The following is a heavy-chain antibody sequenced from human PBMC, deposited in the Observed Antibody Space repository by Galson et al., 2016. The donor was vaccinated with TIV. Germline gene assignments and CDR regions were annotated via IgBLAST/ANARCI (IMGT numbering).Heavy chain of an antibody. CDR1: GGSISNAGYF. J-gene: IGHJ4*02. D-gene: IGHD3-16*01. CDR2: IYYSGST. Sequence: ETLSLTCNVSGGSISNAGYFWSWIRLHPGKGLEWIGNIYYSGSTSYNPSLKSRVTITVDTSKNQFSLKLSSVTAADTAVYYCATGGQGFGTFDYWGQGTLITVSS. V-gene: IGHV4-39*01. CDR3: ATGGQGFGTFDY.